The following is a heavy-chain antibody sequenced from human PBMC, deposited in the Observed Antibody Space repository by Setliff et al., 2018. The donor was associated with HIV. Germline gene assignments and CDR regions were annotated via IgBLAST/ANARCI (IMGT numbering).Heavy chain of an antibody. V-gene: IGHV3-48*01. CDR3: ARDYLYYNLYNGSPVYGMDV. CDR1: GFTFSDYS. J-gene: IGHJ6*02. D-gene: IGHD3-3*01. CDR2: IRSDNSNT. Sequence: GGSLRLSCAASGFTFSDYSMSWVRQAPGKGLEWISYIRSDNSNTYYADSVRGRFTISRDNAKNSLYLQMNSLRVEDTAVYYCARDYLYYNLYNGSPVYGMDVWGQGTTVTVSS.